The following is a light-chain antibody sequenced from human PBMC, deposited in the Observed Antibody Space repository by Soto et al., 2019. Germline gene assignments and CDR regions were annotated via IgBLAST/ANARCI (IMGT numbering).Light chain of an antibody. Sequence: QSVLTQSPSASASLGASVKLTCTLSSGHSSYAIAWHQQQPEKGPRYLMKLNSDGSHSKGDGIPDRFSGSSSGAERYLTISSLQSEDEADYYCQTWGSGIYWVFGGGIKLTVL. V-gene: IGLV4-69*01. J-gene: IGLJ3*02. CDR3: QTWGSGIYWV. CDR1: SGHSSYA. CDR2: LNSDGSH.